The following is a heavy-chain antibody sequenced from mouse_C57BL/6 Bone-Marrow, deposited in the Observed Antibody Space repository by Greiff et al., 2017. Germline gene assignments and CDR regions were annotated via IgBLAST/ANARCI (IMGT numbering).Heavy chain of an antibody. D-gene: IGHD4-1*01. Sequence: QVQLQQPGAELVMPGASVKLSCKASGYTFTSYWMHWVKQRPGQGLEWIGEIDPSDSYPNYNQKFKGKSTLTVDESSSTAYMQLSSLTSEDSAVYYCARLGRFDYWGQGTTLTVSS. CDR3: ARLGRFDY. J-gene: IGHJ2*01. V-gene: IGHV1-69*01. CDR2: IDPSDSYP. CDR1: GYTFTSYW.